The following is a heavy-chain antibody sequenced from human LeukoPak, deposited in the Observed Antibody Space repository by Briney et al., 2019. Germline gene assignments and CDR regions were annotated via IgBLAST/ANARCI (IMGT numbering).Heavy chain of an antibody. D-gene: IGHD3-10*01. J-gene: IGHJ4*02. CDR2: MNPNSGGT. V-gene: IGHV1-2*02. Sequence: ASVKVSCKTSGYTFTDTGNYMHWVRQAPGQGPEWMGWMNPNSGGTNYAQNFQGRVAMTWDTSISTAYMELSRLTSEDTAVYYCARGLLRELLGLDYWGQGTLVTVSS. CDR1: GYTFTDTGNY. CDR3: ARGLLRELLGLDY.